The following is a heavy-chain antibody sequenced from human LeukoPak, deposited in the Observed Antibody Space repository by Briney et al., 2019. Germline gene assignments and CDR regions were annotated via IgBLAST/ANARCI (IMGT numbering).Heavy chain of an antibody. CDR2: INREGNEK. CDR3: ARVGTWELQRVFDF. J-gene: IGHJ4*02. V-gene: IGHV3-7*01. Sequence: GGSLILSRATSGFAFSSYWMTWVRQVPGKGLEWVANINREGNEKYYADSVKGRFTISRDNAKNSLDLQMDSLRVEDTAVYYCARVGTWELQRVFDFWGQGTLVTVSS. CDR1: GFAFSSYW. D-gene: IGHD4-23*01.